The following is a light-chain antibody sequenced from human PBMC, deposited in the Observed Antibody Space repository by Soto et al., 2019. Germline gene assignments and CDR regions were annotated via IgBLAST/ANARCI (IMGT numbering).Light chain of an antibody. Sequence: DIQMTQSPSTLSTSVGDRVTITCRASQSISSWLAWYQQKPGKAPKLLIYGASSLEGGVPSRFGGSGSGTEFTLTISSLQPDDFATYYCQQYKTYPWTFGQGPKLEIK. CDR1: QSISSW. CDR2: GAS. CDR3: QQYKTYPWT. V-gene: IGKV1-5*03. J-gene: IGKJ1*01.